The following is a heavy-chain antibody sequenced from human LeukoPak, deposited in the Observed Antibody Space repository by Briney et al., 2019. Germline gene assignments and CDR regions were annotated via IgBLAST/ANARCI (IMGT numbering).Heavy chain of an antibody. J-gene: IGHJ4*02. CDR1: GGSFSGYY. Sequence: PSETLSLTCAVYGGSFSGYYWSWIRQPPGKGLEWIGEINHSGSTNYNPSLKSRVTISVDTSKNQFSLKLSSVTAADTAVYYCARGGVTIFGVVYYFDYWVQGTLVTVSS. V-gene: IGHV4-34*01. CDR2: INHSGST. CDR3: ARGGVTIFGVVYYFDY. D-gene: IGHD3-3*01.